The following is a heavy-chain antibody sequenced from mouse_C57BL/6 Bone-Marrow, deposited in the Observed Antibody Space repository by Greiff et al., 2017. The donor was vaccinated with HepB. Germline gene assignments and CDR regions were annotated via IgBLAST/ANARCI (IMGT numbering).Heavy chain of an antibody. D-gene: IGHD2-5*01. V-gene: IGHV2-2*01. Sequence: QVQLQQSGPGLVQPSQSLSITCTVSGFSLTSYGVHWVRQSPGKGLEWLGVIWSGGSTDYTAAFISRLSISKDNSKSQVFFKMNSLQADDTAIYYWASYDSKKDYYAMDDWGQGTSVTVSS. J-gene: IGHJ4*01. CDR3: ASYDSKKDYYAMDD. CDR1: GFSLTSYG. CDR2: IWSGGST.